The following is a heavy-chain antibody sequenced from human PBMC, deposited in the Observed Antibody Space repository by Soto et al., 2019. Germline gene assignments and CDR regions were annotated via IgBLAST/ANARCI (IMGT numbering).Heavy chain of an antibody. Sequence: PGWSLRLSCTASGFTFSRNAMHWVRQAPGKGLEWVAVISFDGSNQYYADSVKGRFTVSRDNSKNTLYLQMNSLRSEDTAVYYCARDEYSSSLDPPLHGMDVWGQGTTVTVSS. CDR1: GFTFSRNA. CDR3: ARDEYSSSLDPPLHGMDV. D-gene: IGHD6-6*01. J-gene: IGHJ6*02. V-gene: IGHV3-30-3*01. CDR2: ISFDGSNQ.